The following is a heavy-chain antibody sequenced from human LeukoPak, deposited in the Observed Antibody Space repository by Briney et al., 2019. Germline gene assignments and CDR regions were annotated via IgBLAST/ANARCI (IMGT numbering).Heavy chain of an antibody. Sequence: GGSLRLSCAASGFTFSSHSMNWVRQAPGKGLEWVSSITSNGAYILYADSLKGRFTISRDNAKNSLYLQMNSLRTDDTAVYYCTRDGIGYDPLFDYWGQGTLVTVSS. J-gene: IGHJ4*02. D-gene: IGHD5-12*01. CDR1: GFTFSSHS. V-gene: IGHV3-21*06. CDR3: TRDGIGYDPLFDY. CDR2: ITSNGAYI.